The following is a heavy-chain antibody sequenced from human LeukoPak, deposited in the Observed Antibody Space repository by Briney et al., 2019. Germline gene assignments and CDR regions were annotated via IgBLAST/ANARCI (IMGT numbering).Heavy chain of an antibody. CDR3: AKGSAQYYFDS. V-gene: IGHV3-23*01. Sequence: GGTLRLSCAASGFSFRSHGMNWVRQAPGKGLEWVSAIIESGESTYYTDSVKGRFTISRDNSKNTLYLQMNSLRAEDTAFYYCAKGSAQYYFDSWGQGTLVTVSS. D-gene: IGHD3-10*01. CDR2: IIESGEST. J-gene: IGHJ4*02. CDR1: GFSFRSHG.